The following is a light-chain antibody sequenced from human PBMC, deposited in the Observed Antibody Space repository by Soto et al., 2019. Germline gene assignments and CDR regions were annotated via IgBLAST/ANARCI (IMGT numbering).Light chain of an antibody. CDR1: QSVSSK. J-gene: IGKJ2*01. CDR3: QQYNNWPHT. CDR2: GVS. V-gene: IGKV3-15*01. Sequence: EIVMTPSPATLSVSPGERATLSCRASQSVSSKLAWFQQKPGQAPSLLIYGVSTRATGVPVRFSGSGSGTEFTLTVNSLQSEDFAVYYCQQYNNWPHTFGQGTKVDIK.